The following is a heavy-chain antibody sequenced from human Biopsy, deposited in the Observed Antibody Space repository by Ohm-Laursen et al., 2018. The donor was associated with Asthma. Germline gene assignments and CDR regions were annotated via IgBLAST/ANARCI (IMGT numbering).Heavy chain of an antibody. D-gene: IGHD2-21*02. CDR3: ARGVDRVTGLLDHFDS. V-gene: IGHV4-59*01. J-gene: IGHJ4*02. Sequence: TLSLTCTVSGGSINNFYWSWIRQPPGKGLESIGHVYFSGSTNYNPSLKSRVTISIDASKNQFSLKLTSVTAADTAVYYCARGVDRVTGLLDHFDSWGQGTLVTVSS. CDR1: GGSINNFY. CDR2: VYFSGST.